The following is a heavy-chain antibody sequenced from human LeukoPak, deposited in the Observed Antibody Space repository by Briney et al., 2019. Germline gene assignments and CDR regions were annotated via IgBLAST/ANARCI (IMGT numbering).Heavy chain of an antibody. CDR3: ARGDAYYYYMDV. Sequence: SETLSLTCAAYGGSFSGYYWSWIRQPPGKGLEWIGEINHSGSTNYNPSLKSRVTISVDTSKNQFSLKLSSVTAADTAVYYCARGDAYYYYMDVWGKGTTVTVSS. CDR1: GGSFSGYY. CDR2: INHSGST. V-gene: IGHV4-34*01. J-gene: IGHJ6*03.